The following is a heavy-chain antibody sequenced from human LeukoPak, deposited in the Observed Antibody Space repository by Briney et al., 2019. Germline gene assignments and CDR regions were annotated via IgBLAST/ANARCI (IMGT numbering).Heavy chain of an antibody. CDR1: GYTFTSYD. CDR3: ARELRRDAY. Sequence: ASVKVSCKASGYTFTSYDIKWVRQATGQRPEWMGYMNPNSGKTEYAQKFQGRVTMTADTSISTAYMELSSLTSEDTAVYYCARELRRDAYWGQGTLVTVSS. J-gene: IGHJ4*02. V-gene: IGHV1-8*01. D-gene: IGHD5-24*01. CDR2: MNPNSGKT.